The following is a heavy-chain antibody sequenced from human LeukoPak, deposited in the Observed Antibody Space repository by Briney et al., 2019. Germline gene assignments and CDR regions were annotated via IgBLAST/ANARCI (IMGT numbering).Heavy chain of an antibody. CDR3: AGPTKEGSSWYWWFDP. D-gene: IGHD6-13*01. CDR1: GFTFSSYW. J-gene: IGHJ5*02. Sequence: GGSLRLSCAASGFTFSSYWMHWVRQAPGKGLVWVSRINNDGGSTSYADSVKGRFTISRDNAKNTLYLRMNSLRAEDTAVYYCAGPTKEGSSWYWWFDPWGQGTLVTVSS. CDR2: INNDGGST. V-gene: IGHV3-74*01.